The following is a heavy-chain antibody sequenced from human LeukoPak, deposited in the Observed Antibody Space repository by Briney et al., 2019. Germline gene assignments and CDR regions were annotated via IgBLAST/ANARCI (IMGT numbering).Heavy chain of an antibody. CDR3: ARDRVIAPSRENAFDI. J-gene: IGHJ3*02. D-gene: IGHD3-10*01. CDR2: IIPIFGTA. CDR1: GGTFSSYA. V-gene: IGHV1-69*01. Sequence: SVKVSCKASGGTFSSYAISWVRQAPGQGLEWMGGIIPIFGTANYAQKFQGRVTITADESTSTAYMELSSLRSEDTAVYYCARDRVIAPSRENAFDIWGQGTVVTVSS.